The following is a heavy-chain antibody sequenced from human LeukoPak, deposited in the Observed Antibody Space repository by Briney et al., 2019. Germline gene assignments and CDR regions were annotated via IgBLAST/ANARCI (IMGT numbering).Heavy chain of an antibody. CDR3: ARDRCGGDRYAKDY. J-gene: IGHJ4*02. Sequence: GGSLRLSCAASGFTFSSYSMNWVRQAPGKGLEWVSYISSSSSPIYYADSVKGRFTISRDNAKNSVYLQMNSLRAEDTAVYYCARDRCGGDRYAKDYWGQGTLVTVSS. CDR1: GFTFSSYS. CDR2: ISSSSSPI. D-gene: IGHD2-21*02. V-gene: IGHV3-48*01.